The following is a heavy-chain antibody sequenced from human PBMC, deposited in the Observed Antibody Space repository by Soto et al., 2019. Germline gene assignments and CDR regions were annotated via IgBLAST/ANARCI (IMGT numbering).Heavy chain of an antibody. V-gene: IGHV4-39*01. CDR3: ARHEESNWFDP. J-gene: IGHJ5*02. CDR1: GGSISSSSYY. CDR2: IYYSGST. Sequence: QLQLQESGPGLVKPSETLSLTCTVSGGSISSSSYYWGWIRQPPGKGLEWIGSIYYSGSTYYNPSLKSRVTIFVDTPKNQFSLKLSSVTAADTAVYYCARHEESNWFDPWGQGTLVTVSS.